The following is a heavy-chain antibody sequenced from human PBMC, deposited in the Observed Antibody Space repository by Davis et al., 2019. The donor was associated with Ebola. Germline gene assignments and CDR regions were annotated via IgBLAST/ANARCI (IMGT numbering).Heavy chain of an antibody. Sequence: GESLKISCKVSGDNFATYWIGWVRQMPGKGLEWMGIIYPGDSDTRYSPSFRGQVTISADKSFSTAYLQWSGLKASDTAMYYCARMGKSYYDSLWDYWGQGTLVTVSS. CDR3: ARMGKSYYDSLWDY. CDR2: IYPGDSDT. CDR1: GDNFATYW. V-gene: IGHV5-51*01. J-gene: IGHJ4*02. D-gene: IGHD3-10*01.